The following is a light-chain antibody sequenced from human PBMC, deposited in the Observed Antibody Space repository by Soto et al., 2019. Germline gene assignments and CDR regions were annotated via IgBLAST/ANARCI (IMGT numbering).Light chain of an antibody. J-gene: IGLJ3*02. Sequence: QSALTQPASVSGSPGQSITISCTGTSSDVGTYNYVSWYQHRPGKAPKLMIYDVSYRPSGVSNRFSGSKSANPASLTIAGRQAEDEADYYCSSYTTSNTQVFGGGTKLTVL. V-gene: IGLV2-14*01. CDR1: SSDVGTYNY. CDR3: SSYTTSNTQV. CDR2: DVS.